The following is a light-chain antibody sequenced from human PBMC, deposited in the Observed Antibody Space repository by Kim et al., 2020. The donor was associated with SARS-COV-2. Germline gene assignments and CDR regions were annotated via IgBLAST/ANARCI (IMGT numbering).Light chain of an antibody. Sequence: PGKTARITCGGTSIGSKGVNWYHQKPGQAPVLVISYDSVRPSGIPERFSGSNSGNTATVTISRVEAGDEADYYCQVWDSSDDHRVVFGGGTQLTVL. CDR3: QVWDSSDDHRVV. CDR1: SIGSKG. J-gene: IGLJ2*01. V-gene: IGLV3-21*04. CDR2: YDS.